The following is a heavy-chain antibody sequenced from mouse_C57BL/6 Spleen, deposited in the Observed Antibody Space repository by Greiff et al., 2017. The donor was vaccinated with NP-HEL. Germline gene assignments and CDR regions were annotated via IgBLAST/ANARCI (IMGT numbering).Heavy chain of an antibody. CDR3: AREGANDGYPDC. J-gene: IGHJ2*01. V-gene: IGHV1-55*01. CDR1: GYTFTSYW. Sequence: VQLQQPGAELVKPGASVKMSCKASGYTFTSYWITWVKQRPGQGLEWIGDIYPGSGSTNYNEKFKSKATLTVDTSSSTAYMQLSSLTSEDSAVYYCAREGANDGYPDCWGQGTTLTVSS. D-gene: IGHD2-3*01. CDR2: IYPGSGST.